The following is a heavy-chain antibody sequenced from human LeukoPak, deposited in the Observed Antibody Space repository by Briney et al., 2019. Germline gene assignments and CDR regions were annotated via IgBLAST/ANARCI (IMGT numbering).Heavy chain of an antibody. Sequence: ASVKVSCKASGGTFSSYAISWVRQAPGQGLEWMGRIIPILGIANYAQKFQGRVTITADKSTSTAYMELSSLRSEDTAVYYCARGHPSAADDYWGQGTLVTVSS. CDR3: ARGHPSAADDY. CDR2: IIPILGIA. CDR1: GGTFSSYA. V-gene: IGHV1-69*04. D-gene: IGHD6-13*01. J-gene: IGHJ4*02.